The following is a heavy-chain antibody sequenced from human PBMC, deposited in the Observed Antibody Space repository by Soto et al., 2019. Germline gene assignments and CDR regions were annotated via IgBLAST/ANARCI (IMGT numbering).Heavy chain of an antibody. Sequence: QVQLVQSGAEVKKPGASVKVSCKASGYTFTSYGISWVRQAPGQGLEWMGWISAYNGNTNYAQKLQGRVTMTTDTSTRTAYMELRSLRSDDTAVYYCARVYYDFWSGYYAPFDYWGQGTLVTVSS. J-gene: IGHJ4*02. CDR3: ARVYYDFWSGYYAPFDY. D-gene: IGHD3-3*01. CDR2: ISAYNGNT. CDR1: GYTFTSYG. V-gene: IGHV1-18*01.